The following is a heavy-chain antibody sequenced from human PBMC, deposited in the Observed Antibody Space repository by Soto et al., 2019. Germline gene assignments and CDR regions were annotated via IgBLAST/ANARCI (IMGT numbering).Heavy chain of an antibody. Sequence: GGSLRLSCAASGFTVSSYWMHWVHQSPGKGLVWVSRINSDGRITNYADSVKGRFTISSDNAKNTLYLQMNSLRAEDTAVYYCARSAYSDYFYYYYIDVWGKGTTVTVSS. CDR3: ARSAYSDYFYYYYIDV. D-gene: IGHD4-17*01. CDR2: INSDGRIT. CDR1: GFTVSSYW. J-gene: IGHJ6*03. V-gene: IGHV3-74*01.